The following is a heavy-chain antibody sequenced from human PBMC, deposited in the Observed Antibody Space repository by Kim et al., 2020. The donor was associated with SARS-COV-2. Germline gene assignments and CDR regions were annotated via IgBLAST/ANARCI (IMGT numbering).Heavy chain of an antibody. CDR3: ATDIRVRATAMFYFDY. Sequence: SVKVSCKASGGSFSSYAITWLRQAPGQGLEWMGNIIPIVGAPNYAQKFQDRVTITADRSTSTAYMDLSSLTSEDTAVYYCATDIRVRATAMFYFDYWGQGSLITVSS. D-gene: IGHD1-1*01. CDR1: GGSFSSYA. V-gene: IGHV1-69*04. J-gene: IGHJ4*02. CDR2: IIPIVGAP.